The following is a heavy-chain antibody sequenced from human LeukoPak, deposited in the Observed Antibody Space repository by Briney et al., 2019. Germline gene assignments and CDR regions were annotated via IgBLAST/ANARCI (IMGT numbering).Heavy chain of an antibody. CDR3: AKDFGSTPGY. D-gene: IGHD3-10*01. V-gene: IGHV3-23*01. J-gene: IGHJ4*02. CDR2: ISGSGGST. CDR1: GFTVSDNY. Sequence: GSLRLSCAASGFTVSDNYMSWVRQAPGKGLEWVSAISGSGGSTYYADSVKGRFTISRDNSKNTLYLQMNSLRAEDTAVYYCAKDFGSTPGYWGQGTLVTVSS.